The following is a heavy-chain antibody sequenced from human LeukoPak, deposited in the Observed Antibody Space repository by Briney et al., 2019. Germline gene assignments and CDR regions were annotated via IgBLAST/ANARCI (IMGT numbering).Heavy chain of an antibody. J-gene: IGHJ6*02. Sequence: SETLSLTCTVSGDSISSGSYYWSWIRQPAGKGLEWIGRIYTSGSTNYNPSLKSRVTISVDTSKNQFSLKLSSVTAADTAVYYCARSSGWYHYYGMDVWGQGTTVTVSS. CDR1: GDSISSGSYY. CDR3: ARSSGWYHYYGMDV. CDR2: IYTSGST. V-gene: IGHV4-61*02. D-gene: IGHD6-19*01.